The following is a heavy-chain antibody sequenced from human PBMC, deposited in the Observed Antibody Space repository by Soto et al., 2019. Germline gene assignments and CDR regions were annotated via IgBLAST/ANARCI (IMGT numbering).Heavy chain of an antibody. J-gene: IGHJ6*02. CDR1: GYTFTSYD. V-gene: IGHV1-8*01. D-gene: IGHD2-8*01. CDR2: MNPNSGNT. CDR3: ARSGCCTNGVPYYYGMDV. Sequence: GESLKISCKASGYTFTSYDINWVRQATGQGLEWMGRMNPNSGNTGYVQKFQGRVIMTRNTSISTAYMELSSLRSEDTAVYYCARSGCCTNGVPYYYGMDVWGQGTTVTVSS.